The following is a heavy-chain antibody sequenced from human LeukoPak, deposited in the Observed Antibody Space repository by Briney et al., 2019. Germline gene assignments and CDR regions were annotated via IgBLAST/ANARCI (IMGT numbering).Heavy chain of an antibody. CDR3: AREGGEWELQD. CDR2: ISSSSSYI. CDR1: GFTFRSYS. Sequence: GGSLRLSCAASGFTFRSYSMNWVRQAPGKGLEWVSSISSSSSYIYYADSVKGRFTISRDNAKNSLYLQMNSLRAEDTAVYYCAREGGEWELQDWGQGTLVTVSS. V-gene: IGHV3-21*01. D-gene: IGHD1-26*01. J-gene: IGHJ4*02.